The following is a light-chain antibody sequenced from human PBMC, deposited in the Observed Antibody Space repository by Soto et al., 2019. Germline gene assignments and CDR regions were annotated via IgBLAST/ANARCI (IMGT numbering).Light chain of an antibody. J-gene: IGLJ3*02. CDR3: ATWDDSLSGWV. CDR1: KLGDKY. CDR2: QDN. V-gene: IGLV3-1*01. Sequence: SYELTQPPSVSVSPGQTASITCSGDKLGDKYACWYQQKPGQSPVLVIYQDNKRPSGIPERFSGSNSGNTATLTISGLRSEDEADYYCATWDDSLSGWVFGGGTQLTVL.